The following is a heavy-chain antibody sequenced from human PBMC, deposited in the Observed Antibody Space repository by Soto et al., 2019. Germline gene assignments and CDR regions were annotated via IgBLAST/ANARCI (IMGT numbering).Heavy chain of an antibody. CDR2: IYSGGST. V-gene: IGHV3-66*01. J-gene: IGHJ4*02. Sequence: EVQLVESGGGLVQPGGSLRLSCAASGFIVSSNYMTWVRQAPGKGLEWASVIYSGGSTYYADSVKGRFTISRDNSKNTLYRQMNSLRAKDTAMYYCVTRGSFDCWGQGTLVTVSS. CDR1: GFIVSSNY. CDR3: VTRGSFDC. D-gene: IGHD1-26*01.